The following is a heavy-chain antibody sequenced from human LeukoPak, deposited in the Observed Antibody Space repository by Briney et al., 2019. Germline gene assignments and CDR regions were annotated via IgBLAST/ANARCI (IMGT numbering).Heavy chain of an antibody. Sequence: GESLKISCKGSGYNFNTYWIGWLRQMPGKGLEWMGIIYPGDSDTRYGPSFQGQVTISADKSISTAYLQWGSLKASDTAMYYCARTPRRGYCSGGSCYFDYWGQGTLVTVSS. V-gene: IGHV5-51*01. J-gene: IGHJ4*02. CDR1: GYNFNTYW. CDR3: ARTPRRGYCSGGSCYFDY. CDR2: IYPGDSDT. D-gene: IGHD2-15*01.